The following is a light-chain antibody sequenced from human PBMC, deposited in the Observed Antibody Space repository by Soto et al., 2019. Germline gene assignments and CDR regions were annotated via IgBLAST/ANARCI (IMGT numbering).Light chain of an antibody. CDR3: QQSYSTPRDT. CDR2: AAY. J-gene: IGKJ2*01. Sequence: DIQMTQSPSSLSASVGDRVTITCRASQSISSYLNCYQQKPGKAPKLLIYAAYSLQSGVPSRFSGSGSGTDFTLTISSLQPEDFATYYCQQSYSTPRDTFGQGTTLEIK. V-gene: IGKV1-39*01. CDR1: QSISSY.